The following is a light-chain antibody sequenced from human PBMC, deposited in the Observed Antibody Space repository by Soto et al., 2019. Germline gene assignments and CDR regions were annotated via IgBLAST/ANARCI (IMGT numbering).Light chain of an antibody. V-gene: IGKV3-20*01. CDR3: QQYGTSPTWT. CDR2: GAS. J-gene: IGKJ1*01. Sequence: RVMTKTPETLSVSPGERATLSCRASQSVSSNLAWYQQKPGQAPRLLIYGASTRATGIPDRFSGSVSGTDFTLTISRLEPEDSAVYYCQQYGTSPTWTSGQGTKVYIK. CDR1: QSVSSN.